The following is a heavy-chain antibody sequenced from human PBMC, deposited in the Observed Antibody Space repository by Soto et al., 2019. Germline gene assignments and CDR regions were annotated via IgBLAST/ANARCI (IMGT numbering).Heavy chain of an antibody. Sequence: SGPTLVNPTQTLTLTCTFSGFSLSTSGVGVGWIRQPPGKALEWLALIYWDDDKRYSPSLKSRLTITKDTSKHQVVITMTHMDPVDTATYCCADLYSSSWVFDYWGQGTLVTVSS. J-gene: IGHJ4*02. CDR1: GFSLSTSGVG. D-gene: IGHD6-13*01. CDR2: IYWDDDK. V-gene: IGHV2-5*02. CDR3: ADLYSSSWVFDY.